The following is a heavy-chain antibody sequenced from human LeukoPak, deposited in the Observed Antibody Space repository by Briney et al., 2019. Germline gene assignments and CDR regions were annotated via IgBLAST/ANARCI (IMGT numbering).Heavy chain of an antibody. Sequence: ASVKVSCKTSGYTFIGYDINWVRQAPGQGLEWMGWMKSNSGDTHFAQKFQGRLTMTRNTSISTAFMELSSLRAEDTAVYYRARGEYSSSWYPFDYWGQGSLVTVSS. V-gene: IGHV1-8*01. D-gene: IGHD6-13*01. CDR2: MKSNSGDT. CDR3: ARGEYSSSWYPFDY. J-gene: IGHJ4*02. CDR1: GYTFIGYD.